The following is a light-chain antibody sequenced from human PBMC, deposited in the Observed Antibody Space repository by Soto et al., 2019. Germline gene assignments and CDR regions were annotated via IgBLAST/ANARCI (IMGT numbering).Light chain of an antibody. J-gene: IGKJ4*01. Sequence: DIQMTQSPSSLSASLGDRVTITCRASQTISSYLNWYQQKQGKAPKLLIYAASSLQSGVPSRFSGSGSGTDFTLTISSLQPEDFATYYCQQSHGSPLTFGGGTKVEIK. CDR3: QQSHGSPLT. CDR2: AAS. V-gene: IGKV1-39*01. CDR1: QTISSY.